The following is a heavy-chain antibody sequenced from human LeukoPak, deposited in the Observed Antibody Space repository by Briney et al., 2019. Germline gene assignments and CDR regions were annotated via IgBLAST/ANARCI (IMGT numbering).Heavy chain of an antibody. J-gene: IGHJ4*02. CDR1: GYSFTTYW. V-gene: IGHV5-51*01. CDR3: ARHERSTTGSLLYDN. D-gene: IGHD1-1*01. CDR2: IYPGDSDT. Sequence: GESLKISCKGSGYSFTTYWIGWVRQMPGKGLECVGIIYPGDSDTRYSPSFQGQVTISADKSISAAYLQWSSLKASDTAMYYCARHERSTTGSLLYDNWGQGTLVTVSS.